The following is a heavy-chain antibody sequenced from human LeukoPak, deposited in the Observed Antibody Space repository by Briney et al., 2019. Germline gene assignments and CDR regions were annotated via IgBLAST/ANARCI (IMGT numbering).Heavy chain of an antibody. CDR2: IGAGGTFT. Sequence: GGSLRLSCTASGFXFSSYAINWVRQAPGKGLEWVSGIGAGGTFTYYADSVKGRFTISRDNSRNTLYPQMNSLRTDDTAVYYCARDLKPDYFDCWGQGALVAVSS. V-gene: IGHV3-23*01. CDR1: GFXFSSYA. J-gene: IGHJ4*02. CDR3: ARDLKPDYFDC.